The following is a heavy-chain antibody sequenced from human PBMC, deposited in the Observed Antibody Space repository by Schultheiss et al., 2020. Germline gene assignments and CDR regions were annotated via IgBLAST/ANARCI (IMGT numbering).Heavy chain of an antibody. CDR1: GFTFRSYW. CDR3: AKEVDEGGSYRFDY. Sequence: GGFLRLSCAVSGFTFRSYWMHWVRQAPGKGLEWVSAISGSGGSTYYADSVKGRFTISRDNSKNTLYLQMNSLRAEDTAVYYCAKEVDEGGSYRFDYWGQGTLVTVSS. CDR2: ISGSGGST. V-gene: IGHV3-23*01. J-gene: IGHJ4*02. D-gene: IGHD1-26*01.